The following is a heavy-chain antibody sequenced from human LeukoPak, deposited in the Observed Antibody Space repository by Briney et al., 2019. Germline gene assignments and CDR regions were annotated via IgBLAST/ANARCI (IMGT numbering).Heavy chain of an antibody. CDR1: GGSFSDYY. D-gene: IGHD6-6*01. V-gene: IGHV4-34*01. Sequence: ETLSLTCAVYGGSFSDYYWSWIRQPPGKGLEWIGDINHSGSTNYNPSLKSRVTISVDTSKNQFSLKLSSVTAADTAVYYCARDLGIAARPDYWGQGTLVTVSS. J-gene: IGHJ4*02. CDR3: ARDLGIAARPDY. CDR2: INHSGST.